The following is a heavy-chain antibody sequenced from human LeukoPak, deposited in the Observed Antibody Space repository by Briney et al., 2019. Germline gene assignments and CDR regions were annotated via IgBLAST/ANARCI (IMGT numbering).Heavy chain of an antibody. CDR3: AKLRATYDSSGYYLPHFDY. J-gene: IGHJ4*02. V-gene: IGHV3-23*01. Sequence: GGSLRLSCAASGFTCSSYAMSWVRQAPGKGLEWVSAISSSGGSTYYADSVKGRFTISRDNSKNTLYLQMNSLRAEDTAVYYCAKLRATYDSSGYYLPHFDYWGQGTLVTVSS. CDR2: ISSSGGST. CDR1: GFTCSSYA. D-gene: IGHD3-22*01.